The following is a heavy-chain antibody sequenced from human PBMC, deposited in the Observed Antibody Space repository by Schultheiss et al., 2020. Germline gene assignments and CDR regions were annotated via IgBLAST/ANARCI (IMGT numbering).Heavy chain of an antibody. CDR1: GFTFDDYA. CDR2: ISWNSGSI. CDR3: ARGSSSGWYPYFDF. V-gene: IGHV3-9*01. Sequence: SLKISCAASGFTFDDYAMHWVRQAPGKGLEWVSGISWNSGSIGYADSVKGRFTISRDNSKNTLYLQMNSLRAEDTALYYCARGSSSGWYPYFDFWGQGTLVNVSS. J-gene: IGHJ4*02. D-gene: IGHD6-19*01.